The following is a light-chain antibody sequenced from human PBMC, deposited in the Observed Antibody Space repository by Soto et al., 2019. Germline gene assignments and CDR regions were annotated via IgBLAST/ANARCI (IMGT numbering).Light chain of an antibody. J-gene: IGLJ1*01. CDR2: DVN. Sequence: QSALTQPRSVSGSPGQSVTISCTGTSSDVGGYNYVSWHQQHPGKAPKLMIYDVNKRPSGVPNRFSGSKSGNTASLTISGLQSEDEADYYCCSYAGSYPYVFGTGTKLTVL. CDR1: SSDVGGYNY. CDR3: CSYAGSYPYV. V-gene: IGLV2-11*01.